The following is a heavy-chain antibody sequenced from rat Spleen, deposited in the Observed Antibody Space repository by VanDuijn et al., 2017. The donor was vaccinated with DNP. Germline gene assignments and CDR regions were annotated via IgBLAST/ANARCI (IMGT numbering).Heavy chain of an antibody. CDR1: GFTFSNYG. CDR2: ITNSGGST. Sequence: EVQLVESGGGLVQPGRSLKLSCAASGFTFSNYGMAWVRQAPTKGLEWVASITNSGGSTYYRDSVKGRFTISRDNAKSTLYLQMDSLRSEDTATYYCTTDEGWGQGVMVTVSS. CDR3: TTDEG. V-gene: IGHV5-27*01. D-gene: IGHD1-11*01. J-gene: IGHJ2*01.